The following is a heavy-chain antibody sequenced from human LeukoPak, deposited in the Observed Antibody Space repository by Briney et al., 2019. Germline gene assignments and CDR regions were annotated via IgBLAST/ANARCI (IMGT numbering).Heavy chain of an antibody. CDR3: ARDDYSNYARSDY. V-gene: IGHV3-21*01. CDR1: GFTFSSYS. Sequence: GGSLRLSCAASGFTFSSYSMNWVRQAPGKGLEWVSSISSSSSYIYYADSVKGRFTISRDNAKNSLYLQMNSLRAEDTAVYYCARDDYSNYARSDYWGQGTLVTVSS. D-gene: IGHD4-11*01. CDR2: ISSSSSYI. J-gene: IGHJ4*02.